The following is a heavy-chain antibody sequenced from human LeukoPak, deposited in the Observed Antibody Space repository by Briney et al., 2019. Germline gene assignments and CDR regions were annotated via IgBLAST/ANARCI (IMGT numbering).Heavy chain of an antibody. V-gene: IGHV4-39*01. J-gene: IGHJ4*02. D-gene: IGHD3-22*01. CDR3: ARPRATDYYDSSGYYSYYFDY. CDR2: IYYSGST. CDR1: GGSISSSSCY. Sequence: SETLSLTCTVSGGSISSSSCYWGWIRQPPGKGLEWIGSIYYSGSTYYNPSLKSRVTISVDTSKNQFSLKLSSVTAADTAVYYCARPRATDYYDSSGYYSYYFDYWGQGTLVTVSS.